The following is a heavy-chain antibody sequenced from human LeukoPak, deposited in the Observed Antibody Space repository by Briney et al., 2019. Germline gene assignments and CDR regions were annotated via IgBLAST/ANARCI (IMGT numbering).Heavy chain of an antibody. Sequence: SQTLSLTCTVSGGSISSGSYYWSWIRQPAGKGLEWIGSIYYSGSTYYNPSLKSRVTISVDTSKNQFSLKLSSVTAADTAVYYCARQGRVVVTATSYWYFDLWGRGTLVTVSS. CDR3: ARQGRVVVTATSYWYFDL. CDR1: GGSISSGSYY. CDR2: IYYSGST. J-gene: IGHJ2*01. V-gene: IGHV4-30-2*03. D-gene: IGHD2-21*02.